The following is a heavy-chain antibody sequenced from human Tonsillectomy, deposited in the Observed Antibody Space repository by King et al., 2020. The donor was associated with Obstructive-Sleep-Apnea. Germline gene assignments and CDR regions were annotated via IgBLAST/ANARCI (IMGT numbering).Heavy chain of an antibody. J-gene: IGHJ4*02. V-gene: IGHV4-34*01. CDR2: INHSGST. CDR1: GGSFSGYY. D-gene: IGHD2-15*01. CDR3: ARVLSGSAFDY. Sequence: VQLQQGGAGLLKPSETLSLTCAVYGGSFSGYYWSWIRQPPGKGLEWIGEINHSGSTNYNPSLQSRVTISVDTSKNQFSLKLCSVTAADTAVYYCARVLSGSAFDYWGQGTLVTVSS.